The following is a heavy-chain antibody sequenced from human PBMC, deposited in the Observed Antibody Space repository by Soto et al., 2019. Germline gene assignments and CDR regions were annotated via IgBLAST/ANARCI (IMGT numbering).Heavy chain of an antibody. J-gene: IGHJ6*02. Sequence: GESLKISCKASGYSFPNYWIGWVRQMPGKGLEWMGIIYPRDSDPRYSPSFQGQVTISADKSISTAYLQWSSLKASDTAMYYCAGGGVRGVITRTRNYNGMDVWGQGPTVTVS. CDR2: IYPRDSDP. CDR3: AGGGVRGVITRTRNYNGMDV. CDR1: GYSFPNYW. D-gene: IGHD3-10*01. V-gene: IGHV5-51*01.